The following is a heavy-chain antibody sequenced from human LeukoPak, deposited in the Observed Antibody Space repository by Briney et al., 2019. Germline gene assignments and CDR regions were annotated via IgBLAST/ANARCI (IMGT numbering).Heavy chain of an antibody. Sequence: GGSLRLSCAASGFTFSNYWMSWVRQAPGKGLEWVANIKLDGSEKNYVDSVKGRFTISRDNAKNSLYLQMNSPRAEDTAVYYCARGGWALCWGQGTLVTVSS. D-gene: IGHD1-26*01. J-gene: IGHJ4*02. CDR3: ARGGWALC. V-gene: IGHV3-7*03. CDR1: GFTFSNYW. CDR2: IKLDGSEK.